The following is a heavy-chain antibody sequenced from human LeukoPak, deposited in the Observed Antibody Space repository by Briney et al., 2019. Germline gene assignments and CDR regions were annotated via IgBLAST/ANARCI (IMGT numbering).Heavy chain of an antibody. J-gene: IGHJ4*02. CDR1: GFTFSNSA. CDR3: ARDPLRYLRVGHYDY. D-gene: IGHD3-9*01. V-gene: IGHV3-21*01. CDR2: IDYDSSHI. Sequence: GGSLRLSCAASGFTFSNSAMNWVREVPGKELEWVSSIDYDSSHIYYAASVRGRFTISRGNARNSVYLQMNSLRVEDTAVYYCARDPLRYLRVGHYDYWGQGTLVAVS.